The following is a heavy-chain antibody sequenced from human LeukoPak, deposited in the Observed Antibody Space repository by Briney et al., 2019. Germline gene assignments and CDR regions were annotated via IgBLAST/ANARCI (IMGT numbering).Heavy chain of an antibody. CDR3: ARESAYAFWF. J-gene: IGHJ4*02. V-gene: IGHV3-48*02. CDR2: ISSTSSTM. CDR1: GFTLSDYY. Sequence: GGSLRLSCAASGFTLSDYYMNWVRQAPGKGLEWISYISSTSSTMYYADSVKGRFTISRDNAKNSLYLQMNSLRDEDTAVYYCARESAYAFWFWGQGTLVAVSS. D-gene: IGHD3-3*01.